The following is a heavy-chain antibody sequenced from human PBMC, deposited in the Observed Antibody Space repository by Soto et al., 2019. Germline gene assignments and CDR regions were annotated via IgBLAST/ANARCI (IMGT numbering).Heavy chain of an antibody. CDR3: ARLPTGSSYYFDY. J-gene: IGHJ4*02. V-gene: IGHV1-2*04. CDR2: INPNSGGT. CDR1: GYTFTGDC. D-gene: IGHD6-6*01. Sequence: ASVKVSCQASGYTFTGDCLHWVRQAPGQGLEWMGWINPNSGGTHYSQTFHGWVTMTRDTSISTAYMELSRLRSDDTAVYYCARLPTGSSYYFDYWGEGTLVTVSA.